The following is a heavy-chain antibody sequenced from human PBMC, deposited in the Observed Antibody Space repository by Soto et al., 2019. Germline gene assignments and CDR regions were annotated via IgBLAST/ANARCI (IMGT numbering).Heavy chain of an antibody. CDR2: IKSKALGGTT. V-gene: IGHV3-15*07. CDR1: GFPFGNAW. Sequence: AGGSMRLSCASSGFPFGNAWITWARQAQGKGLEWVGRIKSKALGGTTDFAAPVRGRFAITRDDSRNIAYMQMNSLNTEDTSVYYCTTDSYSTMTEDRFDSLGQGTPVPVSS. J-gene: IGHJ4*01. CDR3: TTDSYSTMTEDRFDS. D-gene: IGHD3-22*01.